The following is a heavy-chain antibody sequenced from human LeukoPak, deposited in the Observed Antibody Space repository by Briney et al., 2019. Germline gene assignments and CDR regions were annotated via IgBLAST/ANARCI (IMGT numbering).Heavy chain of an antibody. J-gene: IGHJ6*02. D-gene: IGHD2-21*02. CDR1: GFTFSSYA. CDR2: ISYDGSNK. Sequence: GGSLRLSCAASGFTFSSYAMHWVRQAPGKGLEWVAVISYDGSNKYYADSVKGRFTISRDNSKNTLYLQMNSLRAEDTAVYYCASKDCNGDCHSFYYYYGMDVWGQGTTVTVSS. CDR3: ASKDCNGDCHSFYYYYGMDV. V-gene: IGHV3-30-3*01.